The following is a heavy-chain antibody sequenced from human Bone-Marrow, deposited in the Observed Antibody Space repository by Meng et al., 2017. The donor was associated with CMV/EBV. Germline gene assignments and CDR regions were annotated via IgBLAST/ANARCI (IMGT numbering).Heavy chain of an antibody. CDR1: GFTFSSYA. D-gene: IGHD6-6*01. CDR2: ISYDGSNK. V-gene: IGHV3-30*14. J-gene: IGHJ4*02. CDR3: AKEEYSISVGLDY. Sequence: GGSLRLSCAASGFTFSSYAMHWVRQAPGKGLEWVAVISYDGSNKYYADSVKGRFTVSRDDFKKTLHLQMNSLRAEDTATYYCAKEEYSISVGLDYWGQATPVTGSS.